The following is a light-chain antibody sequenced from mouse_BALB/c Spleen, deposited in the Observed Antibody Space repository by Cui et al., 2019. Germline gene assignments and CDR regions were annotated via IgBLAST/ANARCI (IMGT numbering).Light chain of an antibody. V-gene: IGKV12-46*01. J-gene: IGKJ2*01. CDR1: ENIYSN. CDR3: QHFWGTPYT. CDR2: AAT. Sequence: DIQMPQSPASLSVSVGETVTITCRASENIYSNLAWYQQKQGKSPQLLVYAATNLADGVPSRFSGSGSGTQYSLKINSLQSEDFGSYYCQHFWGTPYTFGGGTKLEIK.